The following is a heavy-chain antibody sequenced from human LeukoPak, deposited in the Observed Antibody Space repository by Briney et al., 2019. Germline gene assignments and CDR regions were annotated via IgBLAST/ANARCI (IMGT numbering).Heavy chain of an antibody. CDR2: IYYSGST. Sequence: SSETLSLTCTVSGRSISSYYWSWIRQPPGKGLEWIGYIYYSGSTNYNPSLKSRVTISVDTSKNQFSLKLSSVTAADTAVYYCARSTKRGRDNDILTGYAYWGQGTLVTVSS. CDR1: GRSISSYY. V-gene: IGHV4-59*01. CDR3: ARSTKRGRDNDILTGYAY. J-gene: IGHJ4*02. D-gene: IGHD3-9*01.